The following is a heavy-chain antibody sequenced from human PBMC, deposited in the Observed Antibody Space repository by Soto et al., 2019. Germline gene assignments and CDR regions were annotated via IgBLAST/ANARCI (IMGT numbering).Heavy chain of an antibody. J-gene: IGHJ3*02. V-gene: IGHV4-59*01. CDR3: ARSTIRHAFDI. CDR2: IYNRGNT. CDR1: GASNSTYG. Sequence: PAEPLSLTFTVSGASNSTYGWSWIRQPPGKGLEWIGYIYNRGNTNYNPSLKGRVTISVHTSKNQFSLKLSSVTAADTAVYFCARSTIRHAFDIWGQGTVVTVSS.